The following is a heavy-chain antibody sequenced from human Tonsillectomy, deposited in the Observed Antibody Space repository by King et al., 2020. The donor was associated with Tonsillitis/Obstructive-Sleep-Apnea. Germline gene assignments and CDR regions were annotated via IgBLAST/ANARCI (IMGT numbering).Heavy chain of an antibody. CDR1: GFTFSNAW. V-gene: IGHV3-15*01. J-gene: IGHJ6*03. CDR2: IKSKTDGGTT. D-gene: IGHD6-13*01. CDR3: TTGAGIAAAGAPYYYYYYYMDV. Sequence: VQLVESGGGLVKPGGSLRLSCAASGFTFSNAWMSWVRQAPGKGLEWVGRIKSKTDGGTTDYAAPVKGRFTISRDDSKNTLYLQMNSLKTEDTAVYYCTTGAGIAAAGAPYYYYYYYMDVWGKGTTVTVSS.